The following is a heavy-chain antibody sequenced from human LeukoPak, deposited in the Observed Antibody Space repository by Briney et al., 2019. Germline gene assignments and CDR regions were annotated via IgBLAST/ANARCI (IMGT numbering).Heavy chain of an antibody. CDR3: AGDRSGSLLDAFDI. D-gene: IGHD1-26*01. CDR2: INAANAYT. CDR1: RYTFTSYG. V-gene: IGHV1-3*01. Sequence: ASVKVSCKVSRYTFTSYGLHWVRQAPADTLEWMGWINAANAYTRYSQKFQGRVTMTRDTSASTAYMGLSSLRCADTAVYYCAGDRSGSLLDAFDIWGQGTVVTASS. J-gene: IGHJ3*02.